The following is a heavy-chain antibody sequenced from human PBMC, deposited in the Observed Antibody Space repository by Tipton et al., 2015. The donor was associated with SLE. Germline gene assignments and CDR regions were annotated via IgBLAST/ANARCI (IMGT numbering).Heavy chain of an antibody. D-gene: IGHD3-3*01. CDR3: ARGTAYYDFWSGYHDALDV. Sequence: VQLVQSGAEVKKPGSSVRVSCKASGGTISNYIVSWVRQAPGQGLEWMGGIIPILRTGNSAQRFQGRVTFTTDESTSTAYMELSSLRSEDTAVYYCARGTAYYDFWSGYHDALDVWGQGTMVTVSS. CDR2: IIPILRTG. V-gene: IGHV1-69*16. CDR1: GGTISNYI. J-gene: IGHJ3*01.